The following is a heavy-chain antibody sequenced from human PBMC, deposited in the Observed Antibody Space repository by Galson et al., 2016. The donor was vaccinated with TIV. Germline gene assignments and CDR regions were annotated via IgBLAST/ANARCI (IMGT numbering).Heavy chain of an antibody. CDR3: ARARFTRYCYFDV. CDR1: GFTFRSYD. CDR2: IWYDGSYK. J-gene: IGHJ2*01. Sequence: SLRLSCAASGFTFRSYDIHWVRQSPGKGLEWVAVIWYDGSYKYYGDSVRGRFTISRDNSKNALYLQMDSLRAEDTAIYYCARARFTRYCYFDVWGRGALVTVSS. V-gene: IGHV3-33*01. D-gene: IGHD3-16*01.